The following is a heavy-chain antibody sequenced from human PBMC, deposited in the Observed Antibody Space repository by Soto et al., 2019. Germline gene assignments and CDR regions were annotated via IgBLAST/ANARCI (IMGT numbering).Heavy chain of an antibody. V-gene: IGHV4-61*01. CDR1: GGSVSSASYY. CDR2: IYYSGST. CDR3: ARKVYPDGRDV. J-gene: IGHJ6*02. Sequence: SETLSLTCTVSGGSVSSASYYWSWIRQPPGKGLEWIGYIYYSGSTNYNPSLKSRVTISVDTSKNQFSLKLSSVTAVDTAVYYCARKVYPDGRDVWGQGTTGTVSS.